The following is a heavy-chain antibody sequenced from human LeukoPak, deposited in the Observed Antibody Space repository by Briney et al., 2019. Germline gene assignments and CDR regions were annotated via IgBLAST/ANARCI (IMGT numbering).Heavy chain of an antibody. CDR1: GYTFTSYG. CDR2: ISAYNGNT. J-gene: IGHJ4*02. D-gene: IGHD5-18*01. V-gene: IGHV1-18*01. CDR3: ARPDTVMVTPTLEF. Sequence: ASVKVSCKASGYTFTSYGISWVRQAPGQGLEWMGWISAYNGNTNYAQKFQGRVTMTRDTSTSTVYMEMSSLRSEDTAVYYCARPDTVMVTPTLEFWGQGTLVTVSS.